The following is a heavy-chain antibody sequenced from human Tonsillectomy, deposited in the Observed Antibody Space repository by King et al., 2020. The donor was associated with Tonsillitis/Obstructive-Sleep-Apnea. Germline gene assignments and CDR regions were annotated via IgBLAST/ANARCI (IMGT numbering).Heavy chain of an antibody. CDR2: ISYDGSSQ. CDR1: GFIFSSHP. V-gene: IGHV3-30*04. Sequence: VQLVESGGGVVQPGRSLRLSCAASGFIFSSHPIHWVRQAPGKGLEWVAVISYDGSSQYYADSVKGRFTISRDNSKNTLYLEMTSLRPDDTAIYYCAGDMGMVRVGVFDAFDSWGQGTKVTASS. J-gene: IGHJ3*02. D-gene: IGHD3-10*01. CDR3: AGDMGMVRVGVFDAFDS.